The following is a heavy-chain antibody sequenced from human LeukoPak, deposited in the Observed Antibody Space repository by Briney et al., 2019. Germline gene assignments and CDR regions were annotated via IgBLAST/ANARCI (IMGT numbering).Heavy chain of an antibody. V-gene: IGHV3-30-3*01. J-gene: IGHJ4*02. Sequence: GGSLRLSCAASGFTFSSYAMHWVRQAPGKGLEWVAVISYDGSNKYYADSVKGRFTISRDNSKNTLYLQMNSLRAEDTAVYYCARDRGWSLKFYRGSYYLEYWGQGTLVTVSS. CDR3: ARDRGWSLKFYRGSYYLEY. CDR2: ISYDGSNK. CDR1: GFTFSSYA. D-gene: IGHD1-26*01.